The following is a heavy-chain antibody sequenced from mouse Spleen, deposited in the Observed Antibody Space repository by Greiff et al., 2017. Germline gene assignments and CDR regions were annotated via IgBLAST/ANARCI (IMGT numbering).Heavy chain of an antibody. D-gene: IGHD2-3*01. CDR3: ARSGDGYYSWFAY. J-gene: IGHJ3*01. Sequence: VQLQQSDAELVKPGASVKISCKVSGYTFTDHTIHWMKQRPEQGLEWIGYIYPRDGSTNYNEKFKSKATLTVDKSSSTAYMQLSSLTSEDSAVYYCARSGDGYYSWFAYWGQGTLVTVSA. CDR2: IYPRDGST. V-gene: IGHV1-78*01. CDR1: GYTFTDHT.